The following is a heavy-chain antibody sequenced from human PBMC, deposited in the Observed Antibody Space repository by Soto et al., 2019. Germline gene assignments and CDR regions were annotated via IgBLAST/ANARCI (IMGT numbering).Heavy chain of an antibody. CDR1: GLTVSGKKY. J-gene: IGHJ3*01. V-gene: IGHV3-53*01. Sequence: DVQLVESGGGLIQPGESLRLSCAAFGLTVSGKKYVAWVRQAPGKGLEWVSALYDVDGTYYADFLQGRFTTSTDSSKTNGYLQMNDLRPDDTAVYYCTTWHAREHAYDVWSQKTTVTVSS. CDR3: TTWHAREHAYDV. D-gene: IGHD1-1*01. CDR2: LYDVDGT.